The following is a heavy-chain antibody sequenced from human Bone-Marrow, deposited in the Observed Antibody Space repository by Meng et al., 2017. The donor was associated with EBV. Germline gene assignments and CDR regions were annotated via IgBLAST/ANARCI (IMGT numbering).Heavy chain of an antibody. D-gene: IGHD5-12*01. CDR3: AMGLATDFDY. J-gene: IGHJ4*02. Sequence: QVQPVQSGAEVKEPGASLQVYCKASGYTFTGYYIHWVRQAPGQGLEWVGWINPNSGGTNYAEKFQGRVTMTRDTSITTAFMELSSLKSDDTAVYYCAMGLATDFDYWGQGTLVTVSS. CDR2: INPNSGGT. V-gene: IGHV1-2*02. CDR1: GYTFTGYY.